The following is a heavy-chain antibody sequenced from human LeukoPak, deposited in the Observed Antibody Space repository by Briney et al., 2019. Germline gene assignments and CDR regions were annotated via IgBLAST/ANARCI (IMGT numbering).Heavy chain of an antibody. CDR2: INHSGST. J-gene: IGHJ4*02. D-gene: IGHD6-19*01. CDR3: ARGGYPQWLVTRYFDY. CDR1: GGSISSYY. Sequence: SETLSLTCTVSGGSISSYYWSWIRQPPGKGLEWIGEINHSGSTNYNPSLKSRVTISVDTSKNQFSLKVSSVTAADTAVYYCARGGYPQWLVTRYFDYWGQGTLVTVSS. V-gene: IGHV4-34*01.